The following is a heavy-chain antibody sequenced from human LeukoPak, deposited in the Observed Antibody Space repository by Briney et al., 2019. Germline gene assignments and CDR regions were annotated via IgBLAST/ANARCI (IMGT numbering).Heavy chain of an antibody. CDR3: ARDYDILTGYYYYGMDL. Sequence: GGSLRLSCAASGFTFSSYSMNWVRQAPGKGLEWVSSISSSSSYIYYADSVKGRFTISRDNAKNSLYLQMNSLRAEDTAVYYCARDYDILTGYYYYGMDLWGQGTTVTVSS. CDR1: GFTFSSYS. J-gene: IGHJ6*02. D-gene: IGHD3-9*01. V-gene: IGHV3-21*01. CDR2: ISSSSSYI.